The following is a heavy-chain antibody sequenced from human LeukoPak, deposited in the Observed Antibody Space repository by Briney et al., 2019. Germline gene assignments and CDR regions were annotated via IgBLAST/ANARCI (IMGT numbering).Heavy chain of an antibody. D-gene: IGHD3-22*01. V-gene: IGHV4-30-4*01. CDR2: INHSGST. J-gene: IGHJ4*02. Sequence: SQTLSLTCTVSGGSISSGDYYWSWIRQPPGKGLEWIGEINHSGSTNYNPSLKSRVTISVDTSKNQFSLKLSSVTAADTAVYYCARDYYDSSGYYSYFDYWGQGTLVTVSS. CDR3: ARDYYDSSGYYSYFDY. CDR1: GGSISSGDYY.